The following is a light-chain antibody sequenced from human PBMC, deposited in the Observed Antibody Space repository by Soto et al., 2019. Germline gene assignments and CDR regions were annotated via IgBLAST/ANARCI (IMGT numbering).Light chain of an antibody. Sequence: EIVLTQSPGTLSLSPGERATLSCRASQRISNSYLAWYQQKPGQAPRLLLYDASSRATGIPVRVSGSGSGTDFTLTISRLEPEDFAVYYCHQYARPPFAFGQGTKVEIK. J-gene: IGKJ2*01. V-gene: IGKV3-20*01. CDR2: DAS. CDR3: HQYARPPFA. CDR1: QRISNSY.